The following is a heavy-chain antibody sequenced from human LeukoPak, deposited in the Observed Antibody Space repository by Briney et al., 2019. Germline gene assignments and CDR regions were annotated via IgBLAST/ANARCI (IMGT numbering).Heavy chain of an antibody. J-gene: IGHJ6*03. CDR1: GFTFSSYA. D-gene: IGHD4-17*01. CDR2: ISYDGSNK. V-gene: IGHV3-30-3*01. CDR3: AKGDGDYNYYYYMDV. Sequence: GGSLRLSCAASGFTFSSYAMHWVRQAPGKGLEWVAVISYDGSNKYYADSVKGRFTISRDNSKNTLYLQMNSLRAEDTAVYYCAKGDGDYNYYYYMDVWGKGTTVTVSS.